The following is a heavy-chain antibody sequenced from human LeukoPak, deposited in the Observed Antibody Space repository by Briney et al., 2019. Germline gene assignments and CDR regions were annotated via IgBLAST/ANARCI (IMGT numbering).Heavy chain of an antibody. CDR2: IYRSGST. CDR3: AREPYDDSSGYWDY. Sequence: SETLSLTCTVSGDSISGYYWNWIRLPAGKRLEWIGRIYRSGSTNYNPSLKSRVTMSVDTSKNQFYLKLSSVTAADTAVYYCAREPYDDSSGYWDYWGQGTLVTVSS. CDR1: GDSISGYY. J-gene: IGHJ4*02. V-gene: IGHV4-4*07. D-gene: IGHD3-22*01.